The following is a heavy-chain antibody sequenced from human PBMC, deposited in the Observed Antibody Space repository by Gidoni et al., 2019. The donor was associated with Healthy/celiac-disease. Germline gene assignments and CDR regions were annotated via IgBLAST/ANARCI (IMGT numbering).Heavy chain of an antibody. J-gene: IGHJ6*02. D-gene: IGHD6-13*01. CDR1: GGSISSSSYY. V-gene: IGHV4-39*01. CDR3: ARLESWFRGSYGMDV. Sequence: QLQLQESGPGLVKPSETLSLTCTVSGGSISSSSYYWGWIRQPPGKGLEGIGSIYYSGSTYYNPSLKSRVTISVDTSKNQFSLKLSSVTAADTAVYYCARLESWFRGSYGMDVWGQGTTVTVSS. CDR2: IYYSGST.